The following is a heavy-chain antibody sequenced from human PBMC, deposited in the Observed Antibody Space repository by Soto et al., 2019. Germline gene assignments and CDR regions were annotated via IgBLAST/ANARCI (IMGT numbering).Heavy chain of an antibody. J-gene: IGHJ3*02. CDR1: GFTFSTYA. CDR2: ISGSGGDT. V-gene: IGHV3-23*01. CDR3: ARKFYYQSRNYLPDVFDM. D-gene: IGHD2-8*01. Sequence: EVQLLASGGGLVQPGGSLRLSCAASGFTFSTYAVNWVRQAPGKGPEWVSVISGSGGDTKYADSVKGRFTISRDNSKNTLDLQINSLRVEDTALYYWARKFYYQSRNYLPDVFDMGAQGTMGTVS.